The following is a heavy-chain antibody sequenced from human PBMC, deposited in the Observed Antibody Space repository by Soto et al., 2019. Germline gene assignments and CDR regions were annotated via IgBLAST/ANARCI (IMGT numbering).Heavy chain of an antibody. Sequence: QVQLVQSGAEVKKPGASVKVSCKASGYTFTSYAMHWVRQAPXQXXXXMGWINAGNGNTKYSQKFQGRVTITRDTSASXXYMELXSXRSXXTAXYYXARAYYYGSGSYPIKIDYWGQGTLVTVSS. J-gene: IGHJ4*02. D-gene: IGHD3-10*01. CDR2: INAGNGNT. V-gene: IGHV1-3*01. CDR3: ARAYYYGSGSYPIKIDY. CDR1: GYTFTSYA.